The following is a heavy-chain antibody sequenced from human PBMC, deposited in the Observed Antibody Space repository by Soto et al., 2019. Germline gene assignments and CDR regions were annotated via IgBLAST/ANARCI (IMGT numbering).Heavy chain of an antibody. CDR3: ARDRRGSGMDV. V-gene: IGHV1-2*02. CDR2: INPNSGDT. Sequence: QVQLVQSGAEVKKPGASVKVSCKASGYTFTGYYMHWVRQAPGQGLEWMGWINPNSGDTNYAQKFQGRVTMTRDTSISTAYMELSRLRSDDTAVYYCARDRRGSGMDVWGQGTTVTVSS. D-gene: IGHD1-26*01. J-gene: IGHJ6*02. CDR1: GYTFTGYY.